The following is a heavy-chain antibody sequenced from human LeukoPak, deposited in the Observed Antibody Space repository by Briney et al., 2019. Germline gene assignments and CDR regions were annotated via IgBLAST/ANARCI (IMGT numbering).Heavy chain of an antibody. V-gene: IGHV1-69*13. CDR3: ARDYAVASNYYYYYYMDV. CDR1: GGTFSSYA. D-gene: IGHD6-19*01. Sequence: GASVKVSCKASGGTFSSYAISWVRQAPGQGLEWMGGIIPIFGTANYAQKFQGRVTITADESTSTAYMELSSLRSDDTAVYYCARDYAVASNYYYYYYMDVWGKGTTVTVSS. J-gene: IGHJ6*03. CDR2: IIPIFGTA.